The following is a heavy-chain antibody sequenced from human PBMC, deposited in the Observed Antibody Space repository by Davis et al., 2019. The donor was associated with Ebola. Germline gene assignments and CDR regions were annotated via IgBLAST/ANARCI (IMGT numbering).Heavy chain of an antibody. CDR1: GGSFSGYF. CDR3: ARKPQVLRFLEWLFDY. Sequence: GSLRLSCAVYGGSFSGYFWSYIRQPPGKGLEWIGEINHSGSTNYNPSLKSRVTISVDTSKNQFSLKLSSVTAADTAVYYCARKPQVLRFLEWLFDYWGQGTLVTVSS. CDR2: INHSGST. V-gene: IGHV4-34*01. J-gene: IGHJ4*02. D-gene: IGHD3-3*01.